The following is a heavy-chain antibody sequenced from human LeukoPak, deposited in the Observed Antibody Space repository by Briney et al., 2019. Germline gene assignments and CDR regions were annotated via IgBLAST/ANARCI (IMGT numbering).Heavy chain of an antibody. Sequence: SVKVSCKASGGTFSSYAISWVRQAPGQGLEWMGRIIPIFGTANYAQKFQGRVTITTDESTSTAYMEPSSLRSEDTAVYYCAREVYSYGYARFDYWGQGTLVTVSS. D-gene: IGHD5-18*01. CDR2: IIPIFGTA. J-gene: IGHJ4*02. V-gene: IGHV1-69*05. CDR3: AREVYSYGYARFDY. CDR1: GGTFSSYA.